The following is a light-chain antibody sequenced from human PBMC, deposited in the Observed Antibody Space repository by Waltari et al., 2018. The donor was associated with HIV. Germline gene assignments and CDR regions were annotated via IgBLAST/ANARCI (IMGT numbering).Light chain of an antibody. CDR2: GVS. CDR3: QQYDSPPRT. CDR1: QSVRSSY. Sequence: EIVLTQSPGTLSLSPGERAILSCRASQSVRSSYLAWYQQKPGHAPRLLIYGVSSRATGIPDRFSGSGSGTEFILTISRLEPEDFAVDYCQQYDSPPRTFGQGTKVEIK. V-gene: IGKV3-20*01. J-gene: IGKJ1*01.